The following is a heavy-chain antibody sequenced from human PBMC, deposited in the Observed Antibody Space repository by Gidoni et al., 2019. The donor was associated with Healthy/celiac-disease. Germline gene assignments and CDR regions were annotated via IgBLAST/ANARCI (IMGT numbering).Heavy chain of an antibody. J-gene: IGHJ6*02. V-gene: IGHV1-46*01. CDR1: GYTFTSYY. Sequence: QVQLVQSGAEVKKPGASVTVSCKASGYTFTSYYMHWVRQAPGQGLEWMGIINPSGGSTSYAQKFQGRVTMTRDTSTSTVYMELSSLRSEDTAVYYCARRAGFGVVIRPSYGMDVWGQGTTVTVSS. D-gene: IGHD3-3*01. CDR2: INPSGGST. CDR3: ARRAGFGVVIRPSYGMDV.